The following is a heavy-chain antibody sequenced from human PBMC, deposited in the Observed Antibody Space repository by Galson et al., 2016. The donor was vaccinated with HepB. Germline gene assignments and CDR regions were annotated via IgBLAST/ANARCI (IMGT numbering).Heavy chain of an antibody. CDR1: GFTFDDYT. V-gene: IGHV3-43*01. J-gene: IGHJ6*02. CDR3: ARQDSYYYYAMDV. Sequence: SLRLSCAASGFTFDDYTMHWVRQAPGKGLDWVSLIRWDGGSTYYADSVKGRFTISRDNSKNSLYLQMNSLRTEDTAVYYCARQDSYYYYAMDVWGLGTTVTVSS. CDR2: IRWDGGST.